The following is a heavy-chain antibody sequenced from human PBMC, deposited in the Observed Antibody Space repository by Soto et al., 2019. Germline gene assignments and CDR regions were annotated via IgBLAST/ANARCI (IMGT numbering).Heavy chain of an antibody. CDR3: ARWRNDCSTTSCYHFDY. CDR2: IYHSGTT. V-gene: IGHV4-38-2*01. CDR1: DFSISSGHY. D-gene: IGHD2-2*01. Sequence: TSETRSLTGAVSDFSISSGHYWGWIRQPPGKGLEWIGSIYHSGTTYNNPSLKSRVTMSVDKSKNQFSLKLSSVTAADTAVYYCARWRNDCSTTSCYHFDYWGQGTLVTVSS. J-gene: IGHJ4*02.